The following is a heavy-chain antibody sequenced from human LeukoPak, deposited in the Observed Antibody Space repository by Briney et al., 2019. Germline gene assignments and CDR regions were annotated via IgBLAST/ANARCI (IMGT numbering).Heavy chain of an antibody. CDR3: ARDKSSRANWGSFFDY. CDR1: GFTFSNYW. D-gene: IGHD7-27*01. J-gene: IGHJ4*02. V-gene: IGHV3-7*01. Sequence: GGSLRLSCAASGFTFSNYWMSWVRQAPGKGPEWVANIKEDGSEKYYVDSVKGRFTISRDNAKNSLYLQMDSLRAEDTAVYYCARDKSSRANWGSFFDYWGQGTLVTVSS. CDR2: IKEDGSEK.